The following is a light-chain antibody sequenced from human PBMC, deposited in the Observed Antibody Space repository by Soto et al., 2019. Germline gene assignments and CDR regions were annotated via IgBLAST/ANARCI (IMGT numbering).Light chain of an antibody. CDR1: QSISGH. J-gene: IGKJ3*01. Sequence: DIQMTQSPSSLSASVGDRVTITCRASQSISGHLNWYQHKPGKAPELLIYATSTLHIGVPSRFSGSGSGTDFSLTISSLQPEDFATYYCQQSYSSPRFTFGPGTKV. CDR3: QQSYSSPRFT. CDR2: ATS. V-gene: IGKV1-39*01.